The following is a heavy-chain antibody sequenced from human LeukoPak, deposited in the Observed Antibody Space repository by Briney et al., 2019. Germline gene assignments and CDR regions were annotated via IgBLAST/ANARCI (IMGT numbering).Heavy chain of an antibody. Sequence: PGGSLRLSCAASGFTVSSNYMSWVRQAPGKGLEWVSVIYSGGSTYYADSVKGRFTISRDNSKNTLYLQMNSLRAEDTAVYYCARGPMVRGVIGAFDIWGQGTMVTVSS. D-gene: IGHD3-10*01. CDR2: IYSGGST. CDR1: GFTVSSNY. CDR3: ARGPMVRGVIGAFDI. V-gene: IGHV3-53*01. J-gene: IGHJ3*02.